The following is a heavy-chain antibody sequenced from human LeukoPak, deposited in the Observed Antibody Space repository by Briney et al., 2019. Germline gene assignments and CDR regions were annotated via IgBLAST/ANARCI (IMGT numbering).Heavy chain of an antibody. CDR3: AKDGQHGYSYGYMDY. V-gene: IGHV3-30*18. CDR1: GFTFSSYG. CDR2: ISYDGSNK. J-gene: IGHJ4*02. Sequence: GGSLRLSCAASGFTFSSYGMHWVRQAPGKGLEWVAVISYDGSNKYYADSVKGRFTISRDNSKNTLCLQMNSLSAEDTAVYYCAKDGQHGYSYGYMDYWGQGTLVTVSS. D-gene: IGHD5-18*01.